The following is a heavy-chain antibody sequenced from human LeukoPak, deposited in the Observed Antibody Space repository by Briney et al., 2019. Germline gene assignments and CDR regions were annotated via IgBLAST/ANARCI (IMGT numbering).Heavy chain of an antibody. D-gene: IGHD2-21*02. CDR1: GFTFNTYA. CDR2: ISGSGDNT. V-gene: IGHV3-23*01. Sequence: GGSLRLSCAASGFTFNTYAMSWVRQAPGKGLEWVSGISGSGDNTYYADSVKGRFTISRDNSKTTLYLQMNSLSAEDTAVYYCAKDMGDSFKNWFDPWGQGTLVTVSS. CDR3: AKDMGDSFKNWFDP. J-gene: IGHJ5*02.